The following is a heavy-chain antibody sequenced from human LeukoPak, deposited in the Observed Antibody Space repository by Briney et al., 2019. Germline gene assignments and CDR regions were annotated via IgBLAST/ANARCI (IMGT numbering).Heavy chain of an antibody. Sequence: PAGGSLRLSCAASGFTFIDYAMNWVRQAPGKGLEWVSGISASGGIKDYTDSVKGRFTISRDNSKNTLSLLMNNLGVEDTAVYYCARDTASTVTTHFDYWGQGTLVTVSS. J-gene: IGHJ4*02. V-gene: IGHV3-23*01. CDR3: ARDTASTVTTHFDY. CDR2: ISASGGIK. CDR1: GFTFIDYA. D-gene: IGHD4-17*01.